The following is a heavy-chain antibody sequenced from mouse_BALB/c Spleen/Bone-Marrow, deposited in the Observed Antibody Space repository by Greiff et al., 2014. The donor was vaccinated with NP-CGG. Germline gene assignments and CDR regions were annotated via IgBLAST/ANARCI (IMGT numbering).Heavy chain of an antibody. J-gene: IGHJ4*01. V-gene: IGHV14-3*02. Sequence: VQLQQSGAELVKPGASVKLSCTASGFNIKDTYMHWVKQRPEQGLEWIGRIDPANGNTKYDPKFQGKATITADTSSNTAYLQLSSLTSEDTAVYYSARSRDYGSSYYAMDYWGQGTSVTVSS. CDR1: GFNIKDTY. CDR3: ARSRDYGSSYYAMDY. D-gene: IGHD1-1*01. CDR2: IDPANGNT.